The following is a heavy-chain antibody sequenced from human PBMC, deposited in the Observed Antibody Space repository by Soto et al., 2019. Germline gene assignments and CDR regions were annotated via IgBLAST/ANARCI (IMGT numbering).Heavy chain of an antibody. J-gene: IGHJ6*02. Sequence: TSETLSLTCTVSGGSISSYYWSWIRQPPGKGLEWIGYIYYSGSTNYNPSLKSRVTISVDTSKNQFSLKLSSVTAADTAVYYCARGSPTTVVLPYYYYGMDVWGQGTTVTVSS. D-gene: IGHD4-17*01. V-gene: IGHV4-59*01. CDR3: ARGSPTTVVLPYYYYGMDV. CDR1: GGSISSYY. CDR2: IYYSGST.